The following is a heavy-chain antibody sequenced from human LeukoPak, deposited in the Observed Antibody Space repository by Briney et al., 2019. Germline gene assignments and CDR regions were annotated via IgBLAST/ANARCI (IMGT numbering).Heavy chain of an antibody. CDR1: GFSFSDYS. CDR2: ISSYSTYI. Sequence: GGSLRLSCAASGFSFSDYSMNWVRQAPGKGLEWVSFISSYSTYIYYADSLKGRFTISRDNAKNSLYLQMNSLRAEDTAVYYCPRDSFAGYDSSGYSSYDYWGQGTLVTVSS. J-gene: IGHJ4*02. CDR3: PRDSFAGYDSSGYSSYDY. D-gene: IGHD3-22*01. V-gene: IGHV3-21*01.